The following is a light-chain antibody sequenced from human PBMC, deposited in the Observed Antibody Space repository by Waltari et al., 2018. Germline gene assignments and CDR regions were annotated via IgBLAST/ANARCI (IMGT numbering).Light chain of an antibody. J-gene: IGKJ1*01. Sequence: EIVLTQSPGTLSLSPGDRATLSCRASQSVSRYLAWYQQKPGHAPRLLIYGASTRATGIPDRFTGSGSGTDFSLTSSRLEPEDFAVYFCQHHVSLPATFGQGTRVEIK. V-gene: IGKV3-20*01. CDR2: GAS. CDR1: QSVSRY. CDR3: QHHVSLPAT.